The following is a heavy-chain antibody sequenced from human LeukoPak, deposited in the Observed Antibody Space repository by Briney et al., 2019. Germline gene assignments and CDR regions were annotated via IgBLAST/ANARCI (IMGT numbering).Heavy chain of an antibody. CDR1: GFIFSSYS. CDR3: AKAASSSWPSYYYGMDV. D-gene: IGHD6-13*01. CDR2: ITGSGGNT. J-gene: IGHJ6*02. V-gene: IGHV3-23*01. Sequence: PGGSLRLSCAASGFIFSSYSMSWVRQAPGKGLEWVSVITGSGGNTYYADSVKGRFTTSKDSSKNTVYLQMSSLRVDDTAVYYCAKAASSSWPSYYYGMDVWGQGTTVTVSS.